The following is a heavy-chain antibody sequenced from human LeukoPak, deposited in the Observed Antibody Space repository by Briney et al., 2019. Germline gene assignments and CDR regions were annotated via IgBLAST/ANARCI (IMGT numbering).Heavy chain of an antibody. CDR1: GFTFSSYA. J-gene: IGHJ4*02. V-gene: IGHV3-64D*06. CDR3: VKDWRAAAPPD. D-gene: IGHD6-13*01. Sequence: GGSLRLSCSASGFTFSSYAMRWVRQAPGKGLEYVSAISSNGGSTYYADSVKGRFTISRDNSKNTLYLQMSSLRAEDTAVYYCVKDWRAAAPPDWGQGTLVTVSS. CDR2: ISSNGGST.